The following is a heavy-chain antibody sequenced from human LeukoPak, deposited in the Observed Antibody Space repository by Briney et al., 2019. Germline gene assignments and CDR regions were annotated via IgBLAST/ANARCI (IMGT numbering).Heavy chain of an antibody. V-gene: IGHV4-34*01. CDR2: INHSGST. Sequence: PSETLSLTCAVYGGSFSGYYWSWIRRPPGKGLEWIGEINHSGSTNYNPSLKSRVTISVDTSKNQFSLKLSSVTAADTAVHYCARKWFFDYWGQGTLVTVSS. CDR1: GGSFSGYY. J-gene: IGHJ4*02. D-gene: IGHD2-8*01. CDR3: ARKWFFDY.